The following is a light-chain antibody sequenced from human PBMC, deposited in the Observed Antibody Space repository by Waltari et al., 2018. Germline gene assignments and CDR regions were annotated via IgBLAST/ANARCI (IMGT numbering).Light chain of an antibody. CDR1: RSEVGGYTF. J-gene: IGLJ2*01. V-gene: IGLV2-14*03. CDR3: SSYASSSTHVV. CDR2: DVS. Sequence: QSALTQPASVPGPPGQSIPISCPGTRSEVGGYTFVSWYQQHPGKAPKLMIYDVSNRPSGVSNRCSGSKSGNTASLTISGLRAEDEADYDCSSYASSSTHVVFGGGTKLTVL.